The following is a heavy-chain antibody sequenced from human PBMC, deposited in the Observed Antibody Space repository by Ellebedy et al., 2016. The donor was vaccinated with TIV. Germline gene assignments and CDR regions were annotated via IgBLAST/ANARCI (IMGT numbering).Heavy chain of an antibody. CDR2: ISGSGVST. V-gene: IGHV3-23*01. Sequence: ETLSLTCTVSGDYISRSNWWSWVRQAPGKGLEWVSVISGSGVSTYSADSVKGRFTISRDNSRNTLYLQLNSLRVEDTAVYYCAKRSGVALTGYYTDYWGQGTLVTVSS. CDR1: GDYISRSN. D-gene: IGHD3-9*01. CDR3: AKRSGVALTGYYTDY. J-gene: IGHJ4*02.